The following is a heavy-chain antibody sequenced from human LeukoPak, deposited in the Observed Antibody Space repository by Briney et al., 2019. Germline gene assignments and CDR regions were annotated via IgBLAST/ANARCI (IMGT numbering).Heavy chain of an antibody. V-gene: IGHV3-66*01. J-gene: IGHJ5*02. D-gene: IGHD3-16*01. CDR2: IYSGGST. CDR3: ARDYDYAVWYNWFDP. Sequence: GGSLRLSCAASGFTVSSNYMSWVRQAPGKGLEWVSVIYSGGSTYYADSVKGRFTISRDNSKNTLYLQMNSLRAEDTAVYYCARDYDYAVWYNWFDPWGQGTLVTVSS. CDR1: GFTVSSNY.